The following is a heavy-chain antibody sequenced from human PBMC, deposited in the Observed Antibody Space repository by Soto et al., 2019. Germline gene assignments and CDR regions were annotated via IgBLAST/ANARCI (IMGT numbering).Heavy chain of an antibody. Sequence: SETLSLTCTVSGGSISSYYWSWIRQPPGKGLEWIGYIYYSGSTNYNPSLKRRVTISVDTSKNQFSLKLSSVTAADTAVYYCARVYYFDYWGQGTLVTVSS. CDR1: GGSISSYY. D-gene: IGHD2-8*01. CDR3: ARVYYFDY. CDR2: IYYSGST. V-gene: IGHV4-59*01. J-gene: IGHJ4*02.